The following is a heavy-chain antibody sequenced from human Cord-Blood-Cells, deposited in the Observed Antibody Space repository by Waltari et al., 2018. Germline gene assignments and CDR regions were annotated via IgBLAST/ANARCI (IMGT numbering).Heavy chain of an antibody. V-gene: IGHV4-39*01. CDR2: IYYSGST. CDR3: ASTAPYYYDSSGYYYFDY. J-gene: IGHJ4*02. Sequence: QLQLQESGPGLVKPSETLSLTCTVSGGSISSSSYYWGWIRQPPGKGLEWIGSIYYSGSTYYNPSLKSRVTISVDTSKNQFSLKLSSVTAADTAVYYCASTAPYYYDSSGYYYFDYWGQGTLVTVSS. D-gene: IGHD3-22*01. CDR1: GGSISSSSYY.